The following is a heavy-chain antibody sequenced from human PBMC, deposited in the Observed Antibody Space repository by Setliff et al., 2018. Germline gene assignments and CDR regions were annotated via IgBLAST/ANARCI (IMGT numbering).Heavy chain of an antibody. CDR2: INHSGST. Sequence: SETLSLTCTVSGGSISSYYWSWIRQPPGKGLEWIGEINHSGSTNYNSSLTSRVTISVDTSKNQFSLKLSSVTAADTAVYYCARRWNFGPYGSGIHDGFDMWGQGTMVTVSS. CDR3: ARRWNFGPYGSGIHDGFDM. D-gene: IGHD3-10*01. CDR1: GGSISSYY. V-gene: IGHV4-34*01. J-gene: IGHJ3*02.